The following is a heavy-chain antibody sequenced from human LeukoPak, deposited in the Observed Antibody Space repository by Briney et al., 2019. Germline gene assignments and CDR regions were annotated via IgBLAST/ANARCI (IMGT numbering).Heavy chain of an antibody. D-gene: IGHD1-26*01. Sequence: GGSLRLSCAASGFTFNNYAMSWVRQAPRKGLEWVSVISTSGGNTYYADSVKGRFTISRDNSKNTLYLQMNSLRAEDTAVYYCAKEVPQEWELRGPNWFDPWGQGTLVTVSS. V-gene: IGHV3-23*01. CDR3: AKEVPQEWELRGPNWFDP. CDR1: GFTFNNYA. J-gene: IGHJ5*02. CDR2: ISTSGGNT.